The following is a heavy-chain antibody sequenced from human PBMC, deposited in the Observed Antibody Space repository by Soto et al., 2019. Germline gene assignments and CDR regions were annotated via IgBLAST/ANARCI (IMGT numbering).Heavy chain of an antibody. V-gene: IGHV4-30-4*01. Sequence: HVQLHQSGPRLVKPSQTLSLECSVIGGSVNTGDNYWSWVRQSPGRGQEWIGYIYHTGNTFYNPALENRVTMSVDASKNQFSLTLTSVTAADTAVYFCAREPLDGMDVWGQGTNVTVSS. CDR2: IYHTGNT. CDR1: GGSVNTGDNY. CDR3: AREPLDGMDV. J-gene: IGHJ6*02.